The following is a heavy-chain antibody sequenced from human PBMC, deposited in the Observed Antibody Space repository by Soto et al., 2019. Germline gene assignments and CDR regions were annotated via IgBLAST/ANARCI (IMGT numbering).Heavy chain of an antibody. CDR2: IGTAGDT. J-gene: IGHJ6*02. CDR3: ARARPHSFDMVRGVYYYYGMDV. V-gene: IGHV3-13*04. CDR1: GFTFSSYD. Sequence: GGSLRLFCASSGFTFSSYDMHLVRQATGKGLVWVSAIGTAGDTYYPGSVKGRFTISRENAKNSLYLQMNSLRAGDTAVYYCARARPHSFDMVRGVYYYYGMDVWGQGTTVTVS. D-gene: IGHD3-10*01.